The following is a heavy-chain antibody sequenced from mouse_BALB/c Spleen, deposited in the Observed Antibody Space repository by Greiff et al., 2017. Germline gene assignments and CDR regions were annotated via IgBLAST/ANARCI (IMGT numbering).Heavy chain of an antibody. CDR1: GFNIKDTY. CDR2: IDPANGNT. V-gene: IGHV14-3*02. J-gene: IGHJ3*01. D-gene: IGHD2-3*01. Sequence: VQLQQSGAELVKPGASVKLSCTASGFNIKDTYMHWVKQRPEQGLEWIGRIDPANGNTKYDPKFQGKATITADTSSNTAYLQLSSLTSEDTAVYYCARAPDGYYGGFAYWGQGTLVTVSA. CDR3: ARAPDGYYGGFAY.